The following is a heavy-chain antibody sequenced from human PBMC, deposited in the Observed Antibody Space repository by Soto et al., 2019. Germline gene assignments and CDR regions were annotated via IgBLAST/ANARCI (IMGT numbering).Heavy chain of an antibody. D-gene: IGHD6-19*01. CDR1: GFTVSSNY. CDR2: IYSGGST. J-gene: IGHJ4*02. CDR3: ARQGAQTYSSGWLTPIDY. V-gene: IGHV3-53*01. Sequence: PGGSLRLSCAASGFTVSSNYMSWVRQAPGKGLEWVSVIYSGGSTYYADSVKGRFTISRDNSKNTLYLQMNSLRAEDTAVYYCARQGAQTYSSGWLTPIDYWGQGTLVTVSS.